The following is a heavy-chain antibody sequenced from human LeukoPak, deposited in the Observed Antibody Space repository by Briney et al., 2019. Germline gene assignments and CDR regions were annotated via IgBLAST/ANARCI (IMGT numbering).Heavy chain of an antibody. J-gene: IGHJ4*02. V-gene: IGHV3-74*01. CDR3: ASTCRGGSCHDY. D-gene: IGHD2-15*01. CDR1: GFTFSSYW. Sequence: SGGSLRLSCAASGFTFSSYWMHWVRQAPGKGLVWVSRINSDGSSTSYADSVKGRFTISRDNAKNSLYLQMNSLRAEDTAVYYCASTCRGGSCHDYWGQGTLVTVSS. CDR2: INSDGSST.